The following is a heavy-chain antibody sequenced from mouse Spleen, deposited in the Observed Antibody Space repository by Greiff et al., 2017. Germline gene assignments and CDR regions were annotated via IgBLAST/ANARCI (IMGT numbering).Heavy chain of an antibody. CDR2: IWSGGST. V-gene: IGHV2-2*01. J-gene: IGHJ3*01. CDR1: GFSLTSYG. CDR3: ARNFHDYDGGAWFAY. D-gene: IGHD2-4*01. Sequence: VMLVESGPGLVQPSQSLSITCTVSGFSLTSYGVHWVRQSPGKGLEWLGVIWSGGSTDYNAAFISRLSISKDNSKSQVFFKMNSLQADDTAIYYCARNFHDYDGGAWFAYWGQGTLVTVSA.